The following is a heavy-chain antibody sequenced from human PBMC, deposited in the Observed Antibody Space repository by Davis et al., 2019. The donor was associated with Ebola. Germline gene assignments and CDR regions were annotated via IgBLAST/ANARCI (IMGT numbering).Heavy chain of an antibody. D-gene: IGHD6-6*01. J-gene: IGHJ5*02. CDR3: ASPSLAAPRGFDP. V-gene: IGHV1-3*01. CDR2: ISPDNGNT. Sequence: ASVKVSCKASGYTFTGYTIHWVRQAPGQRLEWIGWISPDNGNTKYSQKFQDRVTLTRDTSASTAYMELSSLRSEDTAVCYCASPSLAAPRGFDPWGQGTLVTVSS. CDR1: GYTFTGYT.